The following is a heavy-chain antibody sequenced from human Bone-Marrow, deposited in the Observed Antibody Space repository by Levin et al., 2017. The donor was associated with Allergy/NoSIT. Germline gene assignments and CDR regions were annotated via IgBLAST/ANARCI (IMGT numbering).Heavy chain of an antibody. CDR2: ISGSGNDI. D-gene: IGHD6-19*01. Sequence: KPGGSLRLSCAASGFSFSDYYMSWIRQAPGKGLEWLSYISGSGNDIYYADSVKGRFTISRDNAKDSLFLQMNSLRAEDTAVYFCARDSSYWYYDYWGQGTLVTVSS. CDR3: ARDSSYWYYDY. V-gene: IGHV3-11*01. CDR1: GFSFSDYY. J-gene: IGHJ4*02.